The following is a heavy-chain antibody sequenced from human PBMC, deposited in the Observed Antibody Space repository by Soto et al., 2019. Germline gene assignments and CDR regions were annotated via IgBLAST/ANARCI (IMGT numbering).Heavy chain of an antibody. CDR1: GYTFTSYD. D-gene: IGHD1-7*01. Sequence: ASVKVSCKASGYTFTSYDINWVRQATGQGLEWMGIINPSGGSTSYAQKFQGRVTMTRDTSTSTVYMELSSLRSEDTAVYYCARDPSRYLNYGRHYYFDYWGQGTLVTVSS. CDR2: INPSGGST. CDR3: ARDPSRYLNYGRHYYFDY. J-gene: IGHJ4*02. V-gene: IGHV1-46*01.